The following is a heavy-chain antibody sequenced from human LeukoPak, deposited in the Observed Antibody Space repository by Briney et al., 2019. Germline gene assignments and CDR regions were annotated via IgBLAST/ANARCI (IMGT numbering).Heavy chain of an antibody. CDR1: GGSISSGGYY. Sequence: SQTLSLTCTVSGGSISSGGYYWSWIRQHPGKGLEWIGYIYYSGGTYYNPSLKSRVTISVDTSKNQFSLKLSSVTAADTAVYYCAREIVGAYYFDYWGQGTLVTVSS. J-gene: IGHJ4*02. V-gene: IGHV4-31*03. CDR3: AREIVGAYYFDY. CDR2: IYYSGGT. D-gene: IGHD1-26*01.